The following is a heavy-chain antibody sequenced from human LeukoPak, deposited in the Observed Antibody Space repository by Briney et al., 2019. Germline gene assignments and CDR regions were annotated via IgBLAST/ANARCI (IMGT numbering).Heavy chain of an antibody. CDR1: GFTFSSYG. D-gene: IGHD2-21*02. Sequence: TGGSLRLSCAASGFTFSSYGMRWVRQAPGKGLEWVAVISYDGSNKYYADSVKGRFTISRDNSKNTLYLQMNSLRAEDTAVYYCAKSDVVVTAVLDYWGLGTLVTVSS. V-gene: IGHV3-30*18. CDR3: AKSDVVVTAVLDY. CDR2: ISYDGSNK. J-gene: IGHJ4*02.